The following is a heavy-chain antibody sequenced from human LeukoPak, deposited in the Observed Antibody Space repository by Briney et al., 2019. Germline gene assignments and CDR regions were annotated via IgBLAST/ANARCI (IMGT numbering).Heavy chain of an antibody. CDR1: GFTVNSNY. CDR3: AKRYSPDARYTDV. V-gene: IGHV3-66*01. J-gene: IGHJ6*03. Sequence: PGGSLRLSCAASGFTVNSNYMSWVRQAPGKGLEWVSVIYSGVSAYYADSVKGRFTISRDNSKNTLYLQMNSLRAEDTAVYYCAKRYSPDARYTDVWGKGTTVTVSS. CDR2: IYSGVSA. D-gene: IGHD1-1*01.